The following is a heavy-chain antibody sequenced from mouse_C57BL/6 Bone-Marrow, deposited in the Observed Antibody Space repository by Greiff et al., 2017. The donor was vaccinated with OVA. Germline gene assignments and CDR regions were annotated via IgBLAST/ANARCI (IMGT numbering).Heavy chain of an antibody. CDR3: APDLLWVRRDAMDY. Sequence: VQLQQSGAELARPGASVKLSCKASGYTFTSYGISWVKQRTGPGLEWIGEIYPRSGNTYYNEKFTGKATLTADKSSSTAYMELRSLTSEDSAVYFCAPDLLWVRRDAMDYWGQGTSVTVSS. CDR1: GYTFTSYG. J-gene: IGHJ4*01. D-gene: IGHD2-2*01. CDR2: IYPRSGNT. V-gene: IGHV1-81*01.